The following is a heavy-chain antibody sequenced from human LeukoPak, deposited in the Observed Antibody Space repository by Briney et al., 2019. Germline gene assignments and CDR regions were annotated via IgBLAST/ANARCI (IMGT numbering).Heavy chain of an antibody. CDR2: ISYDGSNK. CDR3: ARPDYADY. Sequence: GGSLRLSCAASGFTFSSYAMHWVRQAPGKGLEWVAVISYDGSNKYYADSVKGRFTISRDNSKNTLYLQMNSLRAEDTAAYYCARPDYADYWGQGTLVTVSS. J-gene: IGHJ4*02. V-gene: IGHV3-30-3*01. CDR1: GFTFSSYA.